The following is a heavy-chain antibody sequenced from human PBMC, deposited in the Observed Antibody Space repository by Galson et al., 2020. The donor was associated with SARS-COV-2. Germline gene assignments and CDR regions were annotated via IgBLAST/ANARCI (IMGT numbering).Heavy chain of an antibody. J-gene: IGHJ4*02. V-gene: IGHV1-24*01. D-gene: IGHD3-9*01. CDR3: ATVRGVELRYFDWLFDY. CDR2: FDPEDGET. Sequence: ASVKVSCKVSGYTLTELSMHWVRQAPGKGLEWMGGFDPEDGETIYAQKFQGRVTMTEDTSTDTAYMELSSLRSEDTAVYYCATVRGVELRYFDWLFDYWGQGTLVTVSS. CDR1: GYTLTELS.